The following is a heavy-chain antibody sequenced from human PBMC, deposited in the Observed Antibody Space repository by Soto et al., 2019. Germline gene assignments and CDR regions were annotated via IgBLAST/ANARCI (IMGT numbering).Heavy chain of an antibody. CDR3: ARGYDFWSGYYYPYGMDV. V-gene: IGHV3-30-3*01. CDR2: ISYDGSNK. D-gene: IGHD3-3*01. Sequence: QVQLVESGGGVVQPGRSLRLSCAASGFTFSSYAMHWVRQAPGKGLEWVAVISYDGSNKNYADSVKGRFTISRDNSKNTXXLQMNSLRAEDTALYYCARGYDFWSGYYYPYGMDVWGQGTTVTVSS. CDR1: GFTFSSYA. J-gene: IGHJ6*02.